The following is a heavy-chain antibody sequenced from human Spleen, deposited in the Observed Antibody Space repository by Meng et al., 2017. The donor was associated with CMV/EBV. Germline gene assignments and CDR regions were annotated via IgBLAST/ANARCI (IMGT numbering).Heavy chain of an antibody. D-gene: IGHD2-2*02. CDR3: AKDRGYCGTISCYMDY. Sequence: GESLKISCEASGFTLSSYAMSWVRQAPGKGLEWVSAISGSGVNTYYADSVKGRFTISRDNSKNTLYLQMNSLRGEDTAVYYCAKDRGYCGTISCYMDYWGQGTLVTVSS. CDR2: ISGSGVNT. CDR1: GFTLSSYA. J-gene: IGHJ4*02. V-gene: IGHV3-23*01.